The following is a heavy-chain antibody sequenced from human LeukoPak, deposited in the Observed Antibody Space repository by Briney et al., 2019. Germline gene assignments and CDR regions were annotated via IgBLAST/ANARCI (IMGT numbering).Heavy chain of an antibody. CDR1: GFTFSSYS. CDR2: ISSSSSTM. J-gene: IGHJ6*03. D-gene: IGHD3-3*01. Sequence: GGSLRLSCAASGFTFSSYSMNWVRQAPGKGLEWVSYISSSSSTMYYADSVKGRFTISRDNAKNSLYLQMNSLRAEDTAVYYCARAELGLRITIFGVVIILYYY. CDR3: ARAELGLRITIFGVVIILYYY. V-gene: IGHV3-48*01.